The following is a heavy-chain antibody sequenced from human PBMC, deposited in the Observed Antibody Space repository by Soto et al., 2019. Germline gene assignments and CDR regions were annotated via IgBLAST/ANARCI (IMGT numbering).Heavy chain of an antibody. V-gene: IGHV4-39*01. CDR2: IYYSETT. Sequence: QLQLQESGPGLVKPSETLSLTCTVSGGSISDTAYYWVWIRQPPGKGLEWIGSIYYSETTHYNPSLKSRVIISVDTSKNQFSLKLSSVTAADTAVYHCARLICRTGTFTLICGWFDPWGQGTLVTVSS. CDR1: GGSISDTAYY. D-gene: IGHD1-1*01. CDR3: ARLICRTGTFTLICGWFDP. J-gene: IGHJ5*02.